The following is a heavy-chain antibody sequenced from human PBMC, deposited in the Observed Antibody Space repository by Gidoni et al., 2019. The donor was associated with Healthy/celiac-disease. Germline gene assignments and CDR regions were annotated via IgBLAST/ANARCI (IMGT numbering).Heavy chain of an antibody. Sequence: QLQLQESGPGLVKPSETLSLTCTVSGGSISSSSYYWGWIRQHPGKGLEWIGSIYYRGSTYYNPSLKSRVTISVDTSKNQFSLKLSSVTAADTAVYYCARHLSIAARHDAFDIWGQGTMVTVSS. D-gene: IGHD6-6*01. CDR1: GGSISSSSYY. CDR3: ARHLSIAARHDAFDI. CDR2: IYYRGST. V-gene: IGHV4-39*01. J-gene: IGHJ3*02.